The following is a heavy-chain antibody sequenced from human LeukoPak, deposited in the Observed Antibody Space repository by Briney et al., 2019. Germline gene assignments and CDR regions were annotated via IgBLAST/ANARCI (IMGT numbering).Heavy chain of an antibody. Sequence: GASVKASCKASGYTFTSYDINWVRQATGQGLEWMGWMNPNSGNTGYAQKFQGRVTMTRNTSISTAYMELSSLRSEDTAVYYCARGTFTIFGVVIRNWFDPWGQGTLVTVSS. V-gene: IGHV1-8*01. J-gene: IGHJ5*02. CDR2: MNPNSGNT. CDR1: GYTFTSYD. D-gene: IGHD3-3*01. CDR3: ARGTFTIFGVVIRNWFDP.